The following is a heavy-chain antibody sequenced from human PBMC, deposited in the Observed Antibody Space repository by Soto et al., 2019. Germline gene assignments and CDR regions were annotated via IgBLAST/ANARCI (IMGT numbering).Heavy chain of an antibody. V-gene: IGHV3-30*18. Sequence: QVQLVESGGGVVQPGRSLRVSCAASGFTFSIYAMHWVRQAPGTGLEWVAVISYDGTKTYYADSVKGRFTISRDNSKNTVYLQMNSLRDEDTAVYYCAKDRGPRRQWLIDHFDYWGQGTLVPVSP. CDR3: AKDRGPRRQWLIDHFDY. CDR1: GFTFSIYA. CDR2: ISYDGTKT. J-gene: IGHJ4*02. D-gene: IGHD6-19*01.